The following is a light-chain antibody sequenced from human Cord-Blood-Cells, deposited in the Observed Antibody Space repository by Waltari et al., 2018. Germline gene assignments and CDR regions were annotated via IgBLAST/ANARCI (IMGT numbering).Light chain of an antibody. CDR3: QQHNSYPLT. CDR2: AAS. J-gene: IGKJ4*01. V-gene: IGKV1-9*01. CDR1: QRISSY. Sequence: IQLTQFPYFLSASVGDRVTITCRHSQRISSYLAWYQQKPGKAPKLLIYAASTLQSGVPSRFSGSGSGTEFTLTISSLQPEDFATYYCQQHNSYPLTFGAGTKVEIK.